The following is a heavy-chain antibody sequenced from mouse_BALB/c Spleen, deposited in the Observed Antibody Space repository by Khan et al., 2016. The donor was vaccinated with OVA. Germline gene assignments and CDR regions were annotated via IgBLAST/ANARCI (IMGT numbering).Heavy chain of an antibody. CDR2: ISYSGNT. J-gene: IGHJ2*01. CDR1: GYSITTDYA. CDR3: ARVYRGDFDY. Sequence: EVQLQQSGPGLVKPSQSLSLTCTVTGYSITTDYAWNWIRQFPGNKLEWMGYISYSGNTKYNPSLKSRLSITRDTSKNQFFLHLKSVTTEDTAIYYCARVYRGDFDYWGQGTTLTVSS. V-gene: IGHV3-2*02.